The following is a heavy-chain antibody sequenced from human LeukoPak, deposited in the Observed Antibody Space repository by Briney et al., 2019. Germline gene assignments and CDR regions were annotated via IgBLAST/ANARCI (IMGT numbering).Heavy chain of an antibody. CDR2: IYTSGST. CDR3: ARGGSSGWHNWFDP. CDR1: GDSLTNFY. Sequence: SETLSLTCTVSGDSLTNFYWSWIRQPAGKGLEWIGRIYTSGSTNYNPSLKSRVTISVDKSKNQFSLKLSSVTAADTAVYYCARGGSSGWHNWFDPWGQGTLVTVSS. J-gene: IGHJ5*02. D-gene: IGHD6-19*01. V-gene: IGHV4-4*07.